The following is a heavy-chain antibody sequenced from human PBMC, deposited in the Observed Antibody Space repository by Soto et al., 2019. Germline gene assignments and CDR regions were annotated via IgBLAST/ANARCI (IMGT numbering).Heavy chain of an antibody. CDR2: IYYSGST. J-gene: IGHJ4*02. Sequence: QVQLQESGPGLVKPSETLSLTCTVSGGSISSYYWSWIRQPPGKGLEWIGYIYYSGSTNYNPSLKSRYTISEDTSKNPFSLKLSSVTAADTAVYSCARGEVRVAMPSGYWGQGTLVTVSS. D-gene: IGHD2-2*01. CDR3: ARGEVRVAMPSGY. CDR1: GGSISSYY. V-gene: IGHV4-59*01.